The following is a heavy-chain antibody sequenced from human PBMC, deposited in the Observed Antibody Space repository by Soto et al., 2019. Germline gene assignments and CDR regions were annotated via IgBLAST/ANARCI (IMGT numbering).Heavy chain of an antibody. J-gene: IGHJ4*02. CDR1: GGSISSNY. D-gene: IGHD6-13*01. CDR3: ARYRREAVAGYTLDN. V-gene: IGHV4-59*01. Sequence: SETLSLTCTVSGGSISSNYWTWIRQPPGKGLEWIGYVYNSGSTNYDPSLKSRVTISEDTSKSQFSLKVNSMTAADTAVYYCARYRREAVAGYTLDNWGQGILVTVSS. CDR2: VYNSGST.